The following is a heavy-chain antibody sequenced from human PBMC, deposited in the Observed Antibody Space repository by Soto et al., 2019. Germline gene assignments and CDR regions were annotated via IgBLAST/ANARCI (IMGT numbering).Heavy chain of an antibody. CDR3: AKDLRGLEVWYFDY. CDR2: ISGSGGST. Sequence: GGSLRLSCAASGFTFSSYAMSWVRQAPGKGLEWVSAISGSGGSTYYADSVKGRFTISRDNSKNTLYLQMNSLRAEDTAVYYCAKDLRGLEVWYFDYWGQGTLVTVPP. J-gene: IGHJ4*02. V-gene: IGHV3-23*01. CDR1: GFTFSSYA. D-gene: IGHD2-8*02.